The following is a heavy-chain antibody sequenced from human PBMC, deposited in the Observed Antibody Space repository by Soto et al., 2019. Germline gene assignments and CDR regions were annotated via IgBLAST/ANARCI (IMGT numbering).Heavy chain of an antibody. V-gene: IGHV1-69*08. CDR1: GGTFSSYT. Sequence: QVQLVQSGAEVKKPVSSVKVSCKASGGTFSSYTISWVRQAPGQGLEWMGRIIPILGIANYAQKFQGRVTITADKSTSTAYMELSSLRSEDTAVYYCARDNGDYVGWFDPWGQGTLVTVSS. CDR3: ARDNGDYVGWFDP. D-gene: IGHD4-17*01. J-gene: IGHJ5*02. CDR2: IIPILGIA.